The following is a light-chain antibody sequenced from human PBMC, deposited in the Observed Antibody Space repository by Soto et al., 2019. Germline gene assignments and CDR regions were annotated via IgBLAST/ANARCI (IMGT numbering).Light chain of an antibody. V-gene: IGKV1-17*01. J-gene: IGKJ1*01. Sequence: DIHMTQSPSSLSAALGDRVTITFRASQGIRNDLGWYQQKPGKAPKRLIYAASSLQSGVPSRFSGSGSGTEFTLTISSLQPADFATYYCLQDHDDSWTFGQGTKVDIK. CDR3: LQDHDDSWT. CDR2: AAS. CDR1: QGIRND.